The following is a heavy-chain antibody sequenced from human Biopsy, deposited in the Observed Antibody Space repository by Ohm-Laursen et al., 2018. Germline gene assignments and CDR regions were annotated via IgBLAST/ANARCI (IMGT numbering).Heavy chain of an antibody. J-gene: IGHJ5*01. Sequence: SLRLSCSASEFTFSGYSMNWVRQAPGKGLEWVSSISTSSTYIYYADSVKGRFSISRDDALNSLYLQMNSLRAADTAIYFCATELLPPGVGGPWLDSWGQGTPVTVSS. CDR3: ATELLPPGVGGPWLDS. V-gene: IGHV3-21*01. D-gene: IGHD3-10*01. CDR1: EFTFSGYS. CDR2: ISTSSTYI.